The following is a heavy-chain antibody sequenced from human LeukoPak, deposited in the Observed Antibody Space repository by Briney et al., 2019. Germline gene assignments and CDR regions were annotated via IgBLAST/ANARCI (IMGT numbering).Heavy chain of an antibody. CDR1: GFTVSSNY. J-gene: IGHJ4*02. V-gene: IGHV3-7*01. D-gene: IGHD3-16*01. CDR3: ATDWAWGGFDH. Sequence: GGSLRLSCAASGFTVSSNYMSWVRQAPGKGLEWVANIKQDGSEKYYVDSVKGRFTVSRDNAKNTLYLQMNSVRAEDTAVYYCATDWAWGGFDHWGQGALVTVSS. CDR2: IKQDGSEK.